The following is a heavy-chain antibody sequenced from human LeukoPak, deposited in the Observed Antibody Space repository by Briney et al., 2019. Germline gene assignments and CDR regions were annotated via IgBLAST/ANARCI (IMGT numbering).Heavy chain of an antibody. CDR1: GYSISSGYY. CDR3: ARDLGGVGY. V-gene: IGHV4-38-2*02. D-gene: IGHD2-8*02. CDR2: IYHSGST. J-gene: IGHJ4*02. Sequence: SETLSLTCTVSGYSISSGYYWGWIRQPPGKGLEWIGSIYHSGSTYYNPSLKSRVTISVDTSKNQFSLKLSSVTAADTAVYYCARDLGGVGYWGQGTLVTVSS.